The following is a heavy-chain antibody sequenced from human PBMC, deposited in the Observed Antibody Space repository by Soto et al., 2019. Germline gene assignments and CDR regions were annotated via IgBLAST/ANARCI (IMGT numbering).Heavy chain of an antibody. V-gene: IGHV3-23*01. Sequence: HLGVSLRLSCAASGFTFSSYAMSWVRQAPGKGLEWVSAISGSGGSTYYADSVKGRFTISRDNSKNTLYLQMNSLRAEDTAVYYCANDYGDYGSGAFDIWGQGTMVTVSS. CDR2: ISGSGGST. D-gene: IGHD4-17*01. J-gene: IGHJ3*02. CDR3: ANDYGDYGSGAFDI. CDR1: GFTFSSYA.